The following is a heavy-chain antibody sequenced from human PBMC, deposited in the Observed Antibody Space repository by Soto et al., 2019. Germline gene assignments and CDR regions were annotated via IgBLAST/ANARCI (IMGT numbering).Heavy chain of an antibody. CDR1: GGSISSYY. CDR2: IHYTGST. CDR3: ARESSGRYDWFDP. D-gene: IGHD1-26*01. V-gene: IGHV4-59*01. Sequence: PSETLSLTCTVSGGSISSYYWSWIRQAPGKGLEWIGYIHYTGSTNYNPSLKSPVTISVDTSKNQFSLKLSSVTAADTAVYYCARESSGRYDWFDPWGQGTLVTVSS. J-gene: IGHJ5*02.